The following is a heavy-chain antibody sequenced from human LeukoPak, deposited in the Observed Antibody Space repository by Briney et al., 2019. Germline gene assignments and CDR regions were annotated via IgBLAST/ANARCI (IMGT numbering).Heavy chain of an antibody. CDR1: GFTSSSYP. Sequence: GGSLRLSWAASGFTSSSYPMSWVRQAPGKGLEWVSVVSGSGSNTYYTDSVKGRFTISRDNSKNTLDLQMNSLRAEETAIYYCPEGQSSSWSSFFQHWGQGALVTVSS. CDR2: VSGSGSNT. V-gene: IGHV3-23*01. J-gene: IGHJ1*01. D-gene: IGHD6-6*01. CDR3: PEGQSSSWSSFFQH.